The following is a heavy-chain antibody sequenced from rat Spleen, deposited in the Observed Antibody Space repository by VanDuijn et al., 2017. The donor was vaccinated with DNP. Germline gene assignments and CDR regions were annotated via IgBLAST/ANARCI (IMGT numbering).Heavy chain of an antibody. Sequence: QVQLKESGPGLVQPSQTLSLTCTVSGFSLTNYGVSWVRQPPGKGLEWIAAISNGGSTYYNSALKSRLSVSRDTSKSQVFLKMNSLQTEDTAMYFCALAGRGTMDAWGQGTSVTVSS. CDR1: GFSLTNYG. V-gene: IGHV2S12*01. J-gene: IGHJ4*01. CDR2: ISNGGST. D-gene: IGHD1-4*01. CDR3: ALAGRGTMDA.